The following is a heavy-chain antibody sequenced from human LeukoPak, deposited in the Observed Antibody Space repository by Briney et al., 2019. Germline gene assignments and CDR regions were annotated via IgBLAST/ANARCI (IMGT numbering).Heavy chain of an antibody. Sequence: SETLSLTCTVSGGSINNYYWSWIRQPAGKGLEWIGYIYYSGTTSYNPSLKTRVTISIDTSKNQFSLKLSSVTAADTAVYYCARVLRPMASQYYFDYWGQGTLVTVSS. V-gene: IGHV4-59*01. CDR1: GGSINNYY. CDR3: ARVLRPMASQYYFDY. CDR2: IYYSGTT. D-gene: IGHD3-10*01. J-gene: IGHJ4*02.